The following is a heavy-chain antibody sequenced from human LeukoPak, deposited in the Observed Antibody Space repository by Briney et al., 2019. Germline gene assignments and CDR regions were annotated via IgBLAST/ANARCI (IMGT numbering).Heavy chain of an antibody. CDR1: GYTFTSYD. V-gene: IGHV1-8*03. J-gene: IGHJ4*02. CDR3: AREHLGD. D-gene: IGHD2-21*01. Sequence: GASVKVSCKTSGYTFTSYDINWVRQATGQGLERMGYMNPNSGNTGYAQKFQGRVTITSITSISTAYMELSSLRSEDTAVYYCAREHLGDWGQGTLVTVSS. CDR2: MNPNSGNT.